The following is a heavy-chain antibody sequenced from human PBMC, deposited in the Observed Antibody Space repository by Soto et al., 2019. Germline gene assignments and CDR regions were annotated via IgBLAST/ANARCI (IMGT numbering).Heavy chain of an antibody. CDR2: INPHGGST. V-gene: IGHV1-46*01. Sequence: GASVKVSCKAPGDTFTSYYLNWVRQAPGQGLEWMRVINPHGGSTKYAQKFQGRITMTRDTSRSTVYMELSSLRSDDTAIYYCARSSGGNFGIIIEGSNWFDPWGQGALVTVSS. J-gene: IGHJ5*02. CDR3: ARSSGGNFGIIIEGSNWFDP. CDR1: GDTFTSYY. D-gene: IGHD3-3*01.